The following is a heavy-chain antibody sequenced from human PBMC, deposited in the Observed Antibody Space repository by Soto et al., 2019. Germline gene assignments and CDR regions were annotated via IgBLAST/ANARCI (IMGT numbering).Heavy chain of an antibody. D-gene: IGHD3-22*01. CDR3: ARAHYYDSSGYSDY. Sequence: PGGSLRLSCAASGFTFSYYWSWIRQPAGKGLEWIGRIYTSGSTNYNPSLKSRVTMSVDTSKNQFSLKLSSVTAADTAVYYCARAHYYDSSGYSDYWGQGTLVTVSS. CDR2: IYTSGST. J-gene: IGHJ4*02. CDR1: GFTFSYY. V-gene: IGHV4-4*07.